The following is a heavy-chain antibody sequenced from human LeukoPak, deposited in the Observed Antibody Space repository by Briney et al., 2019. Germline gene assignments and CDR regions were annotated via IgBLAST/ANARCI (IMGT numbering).Heavy chain of an antibody. CDR3: VKGRYDSGSYYFDY. CDR2: IYSGVSP. D-gene: IGHD3-10*01. V-gene: IGHV3-66*01. J-gene: IGHJ4*02. CDR1: GFIVSSNY. Sequence: GGSLRLSCAASGFIVSSNYMSWVRQAPGKGLEWVSVIYSGVSPYYADSVKGRFIISRDISKNTLYLQMNSLRAEDTAVYYCVKGRYDSGSYYFDYWGQGTLVTVSS.